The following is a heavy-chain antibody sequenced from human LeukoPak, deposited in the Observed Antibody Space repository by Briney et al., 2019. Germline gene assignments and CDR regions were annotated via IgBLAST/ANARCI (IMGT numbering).Heavy chain of an antibody. CDR1: GGSISSGNYY. V-gene: IGHV4-31*03. Sequence: PSETLSLTCTVSGGSISSGNYYCSWIRQHPGKGLEWIGSIYYSGTTSYTPSLKSRVSISVETSKNQFSLRLSSVTAADTAVYYCARSDTGYHGFDIWGQGTMVTVSS. J-gene: IGHJ3*02. CDR3: ARSDTGYHGFDI. CDR2: IYYSGTT. D-gene: IGHD5-18*01.